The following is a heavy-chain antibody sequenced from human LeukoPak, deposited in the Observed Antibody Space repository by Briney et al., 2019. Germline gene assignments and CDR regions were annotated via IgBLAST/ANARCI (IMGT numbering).Heavy chain of an antibody. J-gene: IGHJ4*02. CDR2: IYYSGST. CDR3: ARGVTLRYFALLL. D-gene: IGHD3-9*01. Sequence: PAETLSLTCTVSGGSISSYYWSWIRQPPGKGLEWIGYIYYSGSTNYNPSLKSRVTISVDTSKNQFSLKLSSVTAADTAVYYCARGVTLRYFALLLWGQGTLVTVSS. CDR1: GGSISSYY. V-gene: IGHV4-59*01.